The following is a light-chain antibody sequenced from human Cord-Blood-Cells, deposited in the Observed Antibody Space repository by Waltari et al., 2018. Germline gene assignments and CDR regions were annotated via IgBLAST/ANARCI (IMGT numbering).Light chain of an antibody. CDR3: CSYAGSYTYV. J-gene: IGLJ1*01. V-gene: IGLV2-11*01. Sequence: QSALTQTRSVSGSPGPSVTLSCTGTRRDVGGYNSVSWYQQHPGKAPKLMIYDVSKRPSGVPDRFSGSKSGNTASLTISGLQAEDEADYYCCSYAGSYTYVFGTGTKVTVL. CDR1: RRDVGGYNS. CDR2: DVS.